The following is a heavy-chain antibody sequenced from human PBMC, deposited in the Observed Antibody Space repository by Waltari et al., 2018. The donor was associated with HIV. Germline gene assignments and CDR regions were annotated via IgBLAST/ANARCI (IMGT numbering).Heavy chain of an antibody. V-gene: IGHV5-51*03. CDR1: GYKFTNFW. CDR3: ARRPDYGGDWFGS. CDR2: NLPPTDVV. D-gene: IGHD3-10*01. Sequence: VRLVQSGAVVKRPGDFLKISCRTSGYKFTNFWVGWVGQTADKGLQWIGINLPPTDVVKEKPFLLGRGGILVDLSTGTPYLGRRGLAASGNGLYYCARRPDYGGDWFGSWGQGTLVTVSS. J-gene: IGHJ5*01.